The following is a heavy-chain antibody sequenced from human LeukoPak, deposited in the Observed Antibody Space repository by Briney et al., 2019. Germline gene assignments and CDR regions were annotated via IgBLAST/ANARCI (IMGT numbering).Heavy chain of an antibody. CDR3: ARDSPPPGYDY. V-gene: IGHV3-11*01. J-gene: IGHJ4*02. CDR1: GFTFSDYY. Sequence: PGGSLRLSCAASGFTFSDYYMSCIRQAPGKGLEWVSYISKSGGTISYADSVKGRFTISRDNAKNSLYLQMNSLRAEDTAVYYCARDSPPPGYDYWGQGTLVTVSS. CDR2: ISKSGGTI. D-gene: IGHD6-13*01.